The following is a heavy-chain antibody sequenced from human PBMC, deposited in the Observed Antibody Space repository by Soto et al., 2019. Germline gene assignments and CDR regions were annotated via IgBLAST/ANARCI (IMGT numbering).Heavy chain of an antibody. Sequence: SETLSLTCTVSGGSISSYYWSWIRQPPGKGLEWIGYIYYSGSTNYNPSLKSRVTISVDTSKNQFSLKLSSVTAADTAVYYCARDHVRVGATYYYYGTDVWGQGTTVTVSS. CDR1: GGSISSYY. D-gene: IGHD1-26*01. CDR2: IYYSGST. J-gene: IGHJ6*02. V-gene: IGHV4-59*01. CDR3: ARDHVRVGATYYYYGTDV.